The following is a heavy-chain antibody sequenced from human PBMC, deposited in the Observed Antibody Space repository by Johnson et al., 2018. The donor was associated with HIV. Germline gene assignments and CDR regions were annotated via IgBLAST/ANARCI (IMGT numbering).Heavy chain of an antibody. V-gene: IGHV3-30*04. D-gene: IGHD2-2*01. CDR1: GFTFSSYA. J-gene: IGHJ3*02. CDR3: AKDPFDCSSTSCYLNDAFDI. CDR2: ISYDGSNK. Sequence: VQLVESGGGVVQPGRSLRLSCAASGFTFSSYAMHWVRQAPGKGLEWVAVISYDGSNKYYADSVRGRFTISRDHSRNTLYLQLNSLRAEDTAVYYCAKDPFDCSSTSCYLNDAFDIWGQGTMVTVSS.